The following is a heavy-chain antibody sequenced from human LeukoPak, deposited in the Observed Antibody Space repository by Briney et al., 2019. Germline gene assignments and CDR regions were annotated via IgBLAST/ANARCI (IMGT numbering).Heavy chain of an antibody. CDR3: ARLDSSGWYFSLDY. J-gene: IGHJ4*02. CDR1: GYTFTGYY. V-gene: IGHV1-2*06. Sequence: GASVKVSCKASGYTFTGYYMHWVRQALGQGLEWMGRINPNSGGTNYAQKFQGRVTMTRDTSISTAYMELSRLRSDDTAVYYCARLDSSGWYFSLDYWGQGTLVTVSS. D-gene: IGHD6-19*01. CDR2: INPNSGGT.